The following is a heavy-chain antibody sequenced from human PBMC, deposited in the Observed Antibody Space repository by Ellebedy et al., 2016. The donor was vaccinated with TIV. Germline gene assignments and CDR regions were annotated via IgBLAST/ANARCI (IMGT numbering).Heavy chain of an antibody. Sequence: GESLKISCHFSLSIFPHYWIVIVRQRPGEGLAWMGITYPGDADTRYSPSFQGQVTVSADKSIHTAYLQWGGLKASDTAIYYCARLREEIPGTRHLGWYFDVWGRGTLVTVSS. CDR1: LSIFPHYW. D-gene: IGHD1-1*01. J-gene: IGHJ2*01. CDR2: TYPGDADT. CDR3: ARLREEIPGTRHLGWYFDV. V-gene: IGHV5-51*01.